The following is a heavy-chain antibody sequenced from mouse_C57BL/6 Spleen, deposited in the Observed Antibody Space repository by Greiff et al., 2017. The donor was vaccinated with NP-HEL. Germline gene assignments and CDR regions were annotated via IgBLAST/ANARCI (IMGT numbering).Heavy chain of an antibody. J-gene: IGHJ3*01. CDR3: ARRYYGSSLAY. V-gene: IGHV1-52*01. Sequence: QVQLQQPGAELVRPGSSVKLSCKASGYTFTSYWMHWVKQRPIQGLEWIGNIDPSDSETHYNQKFKDKATLTVDKSSSTAYMQRSSLTSEDSAVYYCARRYYGSSLAYWGQGTLVTVSA. CDR2: IDPSDSET. D-gene: IGHD1-1*01. CDR1: GYTFTSYW.